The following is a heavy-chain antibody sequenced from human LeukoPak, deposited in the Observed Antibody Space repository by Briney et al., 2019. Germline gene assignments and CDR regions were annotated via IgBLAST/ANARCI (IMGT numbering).Heavy chain of an antibody. CDR3: ARDRQRGYSYGDWFDP. V-gene: IGHV3-48*01. J-gene: IGHJ5*02. CDR1: GFTFSSYS. CDR2: ISSSSSTI. D-gene: IGHD5-18*01. Sequence: GGSLRLSCAASGFTFSSYSMNWVRQAPGKGLEWVSYISSSSSTIYYADSVRGRFTISRDNAKNSLYLQMNSLRAEDTAVYYCARDRQRGYSYGDWFDPWGQGTLVTVSS.